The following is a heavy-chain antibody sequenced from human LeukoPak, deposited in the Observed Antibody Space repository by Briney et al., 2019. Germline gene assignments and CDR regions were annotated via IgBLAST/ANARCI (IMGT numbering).Heavy chain of an antibody. D-gene: IGHD5-12*01. V-gene: IGHV3-21*01. Sequence: GGSLRLSCAASGFTFSSYSMNWVRQAPGKGLEWVSSISSSSSYIYYADSVKGRFTISRDNAKNSLYLQMNSLRDEDTAVYYCAREGGQRGYSGYGDYWGQGTLVTVSS. CDR1: GFTFSSYS. CDR2: ISSSSSYI. CDR3: AREGGQRGYSGYGDY. J-gene: IGHJ4*02.